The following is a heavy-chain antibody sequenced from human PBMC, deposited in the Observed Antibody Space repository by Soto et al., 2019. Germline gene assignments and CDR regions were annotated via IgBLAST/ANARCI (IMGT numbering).Heavy chain of an antibody. CDR1: GGTFNTYA. CDR2: ISPMFGAA. V-gene: IGHV1-69*19. CDR3: AREVQVHTPAFVY. Sequence: QVQLVQSGAEMKKPGSSVKVSGQSSGGTFNTYAMNWVRQAPGQGPEWMGDISPMFGAANYAPKFPGRVTITADESTGTSYMQLSSLASEDTALYFCAREVQVHTPAFVYWGQGTLVTVSS. J-gene: IGHJ4*02. D-gene: IGHD3-10*01.